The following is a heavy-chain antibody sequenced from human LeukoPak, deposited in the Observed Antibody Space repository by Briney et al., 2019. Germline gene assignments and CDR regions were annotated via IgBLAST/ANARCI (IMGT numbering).Heavy chain of an antibody. CDR3: AKVPHSWGLFDS. J-gene: IGHJ4*02. CDR2: IRDDGSTR. CDR1: GFTFSRYG. V-gene: IGHV3-30*02. D-gene: IGHD3-16*01. Sequence: GGSLRLSCAASGFTFSRYGLHWVRQAPGKGLEWVAFIRDDGSTRYYADSVKGRFTVSRDNSKNALYLQMDSLRTEDTAVYYCAKVPHSWGLFDSWGQGTLVTVSS.